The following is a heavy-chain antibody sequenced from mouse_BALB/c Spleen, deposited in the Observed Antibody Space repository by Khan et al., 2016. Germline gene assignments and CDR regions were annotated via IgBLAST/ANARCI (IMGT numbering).Heavy chain of an antibody. J-gene: IGHJ1*01. CDR1: GFTFSDYY. CDR3: ARGLDWSFDV. Sequence: EVELVESGGGLVKPGGSLKLSCAVSGFTFSDYYMYWVRQTPEKRLEWVATISDGGNYTYYPDNVKGRFTISRDKAKKNLYLQLSSLKSEDTAMFYCARGLDWSFDVWGAGTTVTVSS. V-gene: IGHV5-4*02. CDR2: ISDGGNYT.